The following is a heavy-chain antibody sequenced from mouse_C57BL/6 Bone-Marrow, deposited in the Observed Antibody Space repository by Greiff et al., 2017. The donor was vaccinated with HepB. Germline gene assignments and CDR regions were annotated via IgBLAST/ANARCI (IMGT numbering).Heavy chain of an antibody. CDR3: ARGVDYAMDY. V-gene: IGHV1-82*01. D-gene: IGHD1-1*02. CDR2: IYPGDGDT. CDR1: GYAFSSSW. J-gene: IGHJ4*01. Sequence: VQLQQSGPELVKPGASVKISCKASGYAFSSSWMNWVKQRPGKGLEWIGRIYPGDGDTNYNGKFKGKATLTADKSSSTAYMQLSSLTSEDSAVYFCARGVDYAMDYWGQGTSVTVSS.